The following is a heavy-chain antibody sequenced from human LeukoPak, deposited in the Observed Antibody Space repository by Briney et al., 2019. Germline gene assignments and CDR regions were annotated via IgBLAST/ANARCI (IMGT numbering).Heavy chain of an antibody. D-gene: IGHD4-17*01. CDR3: AIDTHPGYGDPSALCDS. CDR1: GFTFSNYG. CDR2: IRYDGTTK. J-gene: IGHJ4*02. V-gene: IGHV3-30*02. Sequence: GGSLRLSCAAAGFTFSNYGMQWVRQAPGKGLEWVAFIRYDGTTKRYADSVKGRFIISRDNSKSTVYLLMNTLRTEDTAVYYCAIDTHPGYGDPSALCDSWGQGTLVSVPS.